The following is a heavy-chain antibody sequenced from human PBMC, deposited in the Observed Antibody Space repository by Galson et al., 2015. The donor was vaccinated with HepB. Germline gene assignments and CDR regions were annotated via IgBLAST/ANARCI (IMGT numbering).Heavy chain of an antibody. D-gene: IGHD2-2*01. CDR2: IYYSGST. J-gene: IGHJ3*02. Sequence: SLTCAVSGYSISSSNWWGWIRQPPGKGLEWIGYIYYSGSTYYNPSLKSRVTMSVDTSKNQFSLKLSSVTAVDTAVYYCARIPLTGYCSSTSCTPIWGQGTMVTVSS. CDR1: GYSISSSNW. CDR3: ARIPLTGYCSSTSCTPI. V-gene: IGHV4-28*01.